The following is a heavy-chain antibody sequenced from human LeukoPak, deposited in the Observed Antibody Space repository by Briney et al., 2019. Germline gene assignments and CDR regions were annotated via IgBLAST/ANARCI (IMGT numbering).Heavy chain of an antibody. V-gene: IGHV3-33*06. D-gene: IGHD6-19*01. CDR3: ANRAVAGTREKYYFDY. CDR2: IWYDGSNK. Sequence: QPGGSLRLSCAASGFTFSSYGMHWVRQAPGKGLEWVAVIWYDGSNKYYADSVKGRFTISRDNSKNTLYLQMNSLRAEDTAVYYCANRAVAGTREKYYFDYWGQGTLVTVSS. J-gene: IGHJ4*02. CDR1: GFTFSSYG.